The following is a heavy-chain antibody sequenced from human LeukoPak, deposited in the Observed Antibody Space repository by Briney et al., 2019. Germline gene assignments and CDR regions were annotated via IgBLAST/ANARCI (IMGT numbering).Heavy chain of an antibody. D-gene: IGHD3-10*01. CDR1: GFTFSSYW. V-gene: IGHV3-74*01. Sequence: GGSLRLSCAASGFTFSSYWMHWVRQAPGKGLVWVSRINSDGSSTSCADSVKGRFTISRDNAKNTLYLQMNSLRAEDTAVYYCARDLRDYYGSGSYYNHWYFDLWGRGTLVTVSS. CDR2: INSDGSST. CDR3: ARDLRDYYGSGSYYNHWYFDL. J-gene: IGHJ2*01.